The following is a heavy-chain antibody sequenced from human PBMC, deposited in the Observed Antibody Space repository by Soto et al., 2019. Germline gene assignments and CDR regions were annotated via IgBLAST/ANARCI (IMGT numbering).Heavy chain of an antibody. V-gene: IGHV1-2*02. CDR3: AREVVVVPAASPYYYYGMGV. J-gene: IGHJ6*02. Sequence: ASVKVSCKASGYTFTGYYMHWVRQAPGQGLEWMGWINPNSGGTNYAQKFQGRVTMTRDTSISTAYMELSRLRSDDTAVYYCAREVVVVPAASPYYYYGMGVCGQGTTVPV. CDR1: GYTFTGYY. D-gene: IGHD2-2*01. CDR2: INPNSGGT.